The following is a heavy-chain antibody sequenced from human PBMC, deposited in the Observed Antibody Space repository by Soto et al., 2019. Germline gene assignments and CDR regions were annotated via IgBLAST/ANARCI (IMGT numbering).Heavy chain of an antibody. Sequence: LILSCAASGFTFSSYAMHWVRQAPGKGLEWVAVISYDGSNKYYADSVKGRFTISRDNSKNTLYLQMNSLRAEDTAVYYCARDFVECTNGVCPRGYYYYGMDVWGQGTTVTVSS. CDR3: ARDFVECTNGVCPRGYYYYGMDV. CDR2: ISYDGSNK. D-gene: IGHD2-8*01. CDR1: GFTFSSYA. J-gene: IGHJ6*02. V-gene: IGHV3-30-3*01.